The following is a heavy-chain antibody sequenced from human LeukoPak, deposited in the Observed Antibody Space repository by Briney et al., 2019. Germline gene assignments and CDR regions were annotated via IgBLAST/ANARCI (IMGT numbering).Heavy chain of an antibody. Sequence: GGSLRLSCSVSGFTFSSYGMHWVRQAPGKGLEWVAVISYDGSSKYYADSVKGRFTISRDNSKNTLYLQMNSLRAEDTAVYYCAKSDSSSHDYWGQGTLVTVSS. CDR1: GFTFSSYG. CDR2: ISYDGSSK. D-gene: IGHD6-13*01. CDR3: AKSDSSSHDY. V-gene: IGHV3-30*18. J-gene: IGHJ4*02.